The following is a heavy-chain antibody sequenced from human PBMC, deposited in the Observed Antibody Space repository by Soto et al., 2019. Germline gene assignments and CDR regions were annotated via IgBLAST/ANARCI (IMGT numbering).Heavy chain of an antibody. CDR1: GFTFSDHY. Sequence: EVQLVESGGGLVQPGGSLRLSCAASGFTFSDHYMDWVRQAPGKGLEWVGRTRNKANSYTTEYAASVKGRFTISRDDSKSSLYLQMNSLKTEDTAVYYCARVGRYCSGGSCPSDWYFDLWGRGILVTVSS. CDR3: ARVGRYCSGGSCPSDWYFDL. V-gene: IGHV3-72*01. CDR2: TRNKANSYTT. J-gene: IGHJ2*01. D-gene: IGHD2-15*01.